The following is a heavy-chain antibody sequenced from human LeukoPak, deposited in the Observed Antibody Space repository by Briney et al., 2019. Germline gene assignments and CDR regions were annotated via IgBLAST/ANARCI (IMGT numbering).Heavy chain of an antibody. Sequence: GGSLRLSCAASGFAFSKAWMNWVRQAPGKGLEWVSAISGSGGSTYYADSVKGRFTISRDNSKNTLYLQMNSLRAEDTAVYYCAKVAIFGVVISSYFDYWGQGTLVTVSS. CDR2: ISGSGGST. CDR1: GFAFSKAW. J-gene: IGHJ4*02. CDR3: AKVAIFGVVISSYFDY. D-gene: IGHD3-3*02. V-gene: IGHV3-23*01.